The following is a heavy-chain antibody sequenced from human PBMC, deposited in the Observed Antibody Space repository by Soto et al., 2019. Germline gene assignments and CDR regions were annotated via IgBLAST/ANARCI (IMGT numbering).Heavy chain of an antibody. J-gene: IGHJ3*02. V-gene: IGHV1-18*01. D-gene: IGHD6-19*01. CDR3: ARSIDPEAVAEADAFDI. CDR2: ISAYNGNT. Sequence: ASVKVSCKASGYTFTSYGISWVRQAPGQGLEWMGWISAYNGNTNYAQKLQGRVTMTTDTSTSTAYMELRSLRSDDTAVYYCARSIDPEAVAEADAFDIWGQGTMVTVSS. CDR1: GYTFTSYG.